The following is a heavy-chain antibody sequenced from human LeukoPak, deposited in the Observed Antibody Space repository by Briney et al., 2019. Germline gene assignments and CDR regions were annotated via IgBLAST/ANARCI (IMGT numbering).Heavy chain of an antibody. CDR3: ATLWSVADALDS. V-gene: IGHV4-30-4*01. Sequence: SQTLSLTCTVSGGSISSGDYYWSWIRQPPGKGLEWIGYIYYSGSTYYNPSLKSLVTISVDTSKNQFSPKLSSVTAADTAVYYCATLWSVADALDSWGQGTMVTVSS. CDR1: GGSISSGDYY. CDR2: IYYSGST. J-gene: IGHJ3*02. D-gene: IGHD6-19*01.